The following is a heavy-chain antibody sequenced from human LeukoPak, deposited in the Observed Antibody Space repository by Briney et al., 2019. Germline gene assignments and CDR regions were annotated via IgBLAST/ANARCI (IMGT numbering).Heavy chain of an antibody. CDR1: GGSISSGSYY. V-gene: IGHV4-61*02. J-gene: IGHJ4*02. D-gene: IGHD3-22*01. Sequence: SQTLSLTCTVSGGSISSGSYYWSWIRQPAGKGLEWIGRIYTSGSTNYNPSLKSRVTISVDTSKNQFSLKLSSVTAADTAVYYCAREFKSYYYDSSGSFDYWGQGTLVTVSS. CDR3: AREFKSYYYDSSGSFDY. CDR2: IYTSGST.